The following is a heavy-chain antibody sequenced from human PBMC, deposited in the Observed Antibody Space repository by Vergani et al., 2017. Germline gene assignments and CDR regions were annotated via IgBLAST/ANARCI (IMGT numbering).Heavy chain of an antibody. CDR2: IYYSGST. CDR3: ARHSEWLRRDRYFDY. CDR1: AGSLSSYY. D-gene: IGHD5-12*01. J-gene: IGHJ4*02. Sequence: QVQLQESGPGLVKPSETLSLTCTVSAGSLSSYYWSWIRQPPGKGLEWIGYIYYSGSTNYNPSLKSRVTISVDTSKNQFSLKLSSVTAADTAVYYCARHSEWLRRDRYFDYWGQGTLVTVSS. V-gene: IGHV4-59*08.